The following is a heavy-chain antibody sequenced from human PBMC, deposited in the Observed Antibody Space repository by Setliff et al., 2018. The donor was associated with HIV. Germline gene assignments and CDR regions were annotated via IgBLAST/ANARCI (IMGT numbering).Heavy chain of an antibody. CDR3: ARHRVITGSFDS. CDR1: GGSINRSPYY. Sequence: PSETLSLTCTVSGGSINRSPYYWGWIRQPPGKGLEWIGSIFYSGRAFYKSTPKSRVTISVDTSKNQFSLKMNSVTAADTAVFYCARHRVITGSFDSWSQGTLVTVS. J-gene: IGHJ4*02. CDR2: IFYSGRA. D-gene: IGHD1-20*01. V-gene: IGHV4-39*01.